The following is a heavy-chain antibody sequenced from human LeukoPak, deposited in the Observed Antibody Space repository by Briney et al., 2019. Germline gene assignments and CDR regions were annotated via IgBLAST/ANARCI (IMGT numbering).Heavy chain of an antibody. J-gene: IGHJ4*02. Sequence: SETLSLTCAVSGYSISSGYYWCWIRQPPGKGLEWIGSIYHSGSTYYNPSLKSRVTISVDTSKNQFSLKLSSVTAADTAVYYFARVRPGTTDFDYWGQGILVTVSS. D-gene: IGHD1-7*01. V-gene: IGHV4-38-2*01. CDR1: GYSISSGYY. CDR3: ARVRPGTTDFDY. CDR2: IYHSGST.